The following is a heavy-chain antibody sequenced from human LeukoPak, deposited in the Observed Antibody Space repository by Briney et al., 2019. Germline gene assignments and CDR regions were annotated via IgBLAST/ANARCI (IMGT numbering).Heavy chain of an antibody. CDR3: ARAGRGWPTMGFDY. CDR2: ISSSSSTI. D-gene: IGHD3-10*01. Sequence: GGSLRLSCAASGFTLSSYSMNWVRQAPGKGLEWVSYISSSSSTIYYADSVKGRFTISRDNAKNSLYLQMNSLRAEDTAVYYCARAGRGWPTMGFDYWGQGTLVTVSS. J-gene: IGHJ4*02. CDR1: GFTLSSYS. V-gene: IGHV3-48*01.